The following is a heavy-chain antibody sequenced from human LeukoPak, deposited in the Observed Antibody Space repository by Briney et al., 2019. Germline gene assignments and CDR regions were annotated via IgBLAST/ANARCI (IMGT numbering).Heavy chain of an antibody. J-gene: IGHJ6*03. CDR2: INHSGST. CDR1: GGSISGYY. Sequence: SETLSLTCTVSGGSISGYYWTWIRQPPGKVLEWIGEINHSGSTDYNPSLKSRVTISVDKSKNQFSLKLSSVTAADTAVYYCARDYVDTAMVTGFYYMDVWGKGTTVTVSS. D-gene: IGHD5-18*01. CDR3: ARDYVDTAMVTGFYYMDV. V-gene: IGHV4-34*01.